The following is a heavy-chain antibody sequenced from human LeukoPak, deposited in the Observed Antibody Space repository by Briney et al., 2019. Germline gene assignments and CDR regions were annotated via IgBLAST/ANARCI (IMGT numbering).Heavy chain of an antibody. V-gene: IGHV3-23*01. D-gene: IGHD6-6*01. CDR1: GFTFSSYA. J-gene: IGHJ5*02. CDR2: ISGSGGST. Sequence: QPGGSLRLSCVASGFTFSSYAMSWVRQAPGKGLEWVSTISGSGGSTYYADSVKGRFTISRDNSKNTLYLQMNSLRAEDTAVYYCAKDVVRVSSKGWFYLWGQGTLVSVSS. CDR3: AKDVVRVSSKGWFYL.